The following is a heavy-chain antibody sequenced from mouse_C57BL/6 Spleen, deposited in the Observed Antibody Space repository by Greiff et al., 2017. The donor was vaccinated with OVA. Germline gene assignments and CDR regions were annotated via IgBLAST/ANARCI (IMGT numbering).Heavy chain of an antibody. Sequence: EVKLMESGGGLVKPGGSLKLSCAASGFTFSDYGMHWVRQAPEKGLEWVAYISSGSSTIYYADTVKGRFTISRDNAKNTLFLQMTSLRSEDTAMYYCAISTTVVAPHYAMDYWGQGTSVTVSS. D-gene: IGHD1-1*01. CDR2: ISSGSSTI. J-gene: IGHJ4*01. CDR1: GFTFSDYG. V-gene: IGHV5-17*01. CDR3: AISTTVVAPHYAMDY.